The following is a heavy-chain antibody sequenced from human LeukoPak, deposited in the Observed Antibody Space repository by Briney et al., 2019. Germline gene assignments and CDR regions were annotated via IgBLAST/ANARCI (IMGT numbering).Heavy chain of an antibody. CDR1: GFTFSSYW. J-gene: IGHJ4*02. D-gene: IGHD6-13*01. CDR2: IKQDGSEK. V-gene: IGHV3-7*01. CDR3: ALRGYSSSWTALDY. Sequence: GGSLRLSCAASGFTFSSYWMSWVRQAPGKGLEWVANIKQDGSEKYYVDSVKGRFTISRDNAKNSLYLQMNSLRIEDTAVYYCALRGYSSSWTALDYWGQGTLVTVSS.